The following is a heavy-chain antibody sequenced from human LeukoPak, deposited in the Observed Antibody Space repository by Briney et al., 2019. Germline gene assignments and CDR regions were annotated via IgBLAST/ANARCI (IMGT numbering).Heavy chain of an antibody. V-gene: IGHV3-7*05. CDR1: GFSFDNYW. Sequence: GGSLRLSCEASGFSFDNYWMTWVRQAPGKGLEWVADINEDGSKIYSLDSVKGRFTISRDNAKNSLSLQLNTLRAEDTAVSYCARWSHVSGRWFLDNWGRGTLVSVSS. D-gene: IGHD3-10*01. J-gene: IGHJ4*02. CDR3: ARWSHVSGRWFLDN. CDR2: INEDGSKI.